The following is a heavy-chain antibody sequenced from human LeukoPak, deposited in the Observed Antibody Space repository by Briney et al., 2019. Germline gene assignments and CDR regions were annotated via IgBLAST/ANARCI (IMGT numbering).Heavy chain of an antibody. CDR2: IYYSGST. Sequence: SETLSLTCIVSGYSISSGYYWGWIRQPPGKGLEWIGSIYYSGSTYYNPSLKSRVTISVDTSKNQFSLKLSSVTAADTAVYYCARDTDNDYGDYAEYFQHWGQGTLVTVSS. D-gene: IGHD4-17*01. J-gene: IGHJ1*01. CDR3: ARDTDNDYGDYAEYFQH. CDR1: GYSISSGYY. V-gene: IGHV4-38-2*02.